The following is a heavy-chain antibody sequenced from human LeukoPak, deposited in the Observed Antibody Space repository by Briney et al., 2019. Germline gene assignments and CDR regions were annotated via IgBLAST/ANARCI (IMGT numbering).Heavy chain of an antibody. D-gene: IGHD3-22*01. CDR3: ARGWDYDSGGRPTAYVY. CDR1: GDTFSNYA. Sequence: GASVKVSCKASGDTFSNYAINWVRQAPGQGLEWMGGIIPIFGTANYAQKLQGRVTIIADKSTSTVYMELNSLKSEDTAVYYCARGWDYDSGGRPTAYVYWGQGTLVTASS. V-gene: IGHV1-69*06. J-gene: IGHJ4*02. CDR2: IIPIFGTA.